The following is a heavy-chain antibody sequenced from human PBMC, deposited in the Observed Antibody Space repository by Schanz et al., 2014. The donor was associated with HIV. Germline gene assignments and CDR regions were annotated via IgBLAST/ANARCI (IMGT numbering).Heavy chain of an antibody. V-gene: IGHV3-23*04. CDR3: AKDTRLWGIDY. D-gene: IGHD3-16*01. J-gene: IGHJ4*02. Sequence: EVQLVESGGGLVQPGGSLRLSCVASGFTSGSYWMSWVRQTPGKGLEWVSAISGSSITYSADSVKGRFTISRDNRKNSLYLQLKRLRREDTALYYCAKDTRLWGIDYWGLGALVTVSS. CDR1: GFTSGSYW. CDR2: ISGSSIT.